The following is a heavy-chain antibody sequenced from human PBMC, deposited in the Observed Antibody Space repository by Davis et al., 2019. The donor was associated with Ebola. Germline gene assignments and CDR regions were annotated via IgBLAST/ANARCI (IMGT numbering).Heavy chain of an antibody. CDR3: ARSLRQPTARRGYYYYGMDV. J-gene: IGHJ6*02. CDR2: ISYDGSNK. CDR1: GFTFSSYG. D-gene: IGHD1-14*01. Sequence: PGGSLRLSCAASGFTFSSYGMHWVRQAPGKGLEWVAVISYDGSNKYYADSVKGRFTISRDNAKNSLYLQMNSLRAEDTAVYYCARSLRQPTARRGYYYYGMDVWGQGTTVTVSS. V-gene: IGHV3-30*03.